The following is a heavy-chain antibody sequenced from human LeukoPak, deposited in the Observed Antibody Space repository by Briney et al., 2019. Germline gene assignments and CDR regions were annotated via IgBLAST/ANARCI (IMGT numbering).Heavy chain of an antibody. CDR2: INRDGSEQ. V-gene: IGHV3-7*01. Sequence: GGSLRLSCVVSEFTLSNYWMSWVRQAPGKGPEWVANINRDGSEQYYVGSVKGRFTISRDNAKNSLFLQMNSLRAEDTAVYYCARDGGHGYKPPFDYWGQGTLVTVSS. J-gene: IGHJ4*02. CDR1: EFTLSNYW. CDR3: ARDGGHGYKPPFDY. D-gene: IGHD5-24*01.